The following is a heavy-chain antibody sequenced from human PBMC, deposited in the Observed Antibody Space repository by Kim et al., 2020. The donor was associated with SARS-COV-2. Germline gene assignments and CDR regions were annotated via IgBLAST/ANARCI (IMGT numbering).Heavy chain of an antibody. D-gene: IGHD4-17*01. Sequence: YAQKFQGRVTITADESTSTAYMELSSLRSEDTAVYYCARALGVTTKEFDPWGQGTLVTVSS. V-gene: IGHV1-69*01. CDR3: ARALGVTTKEFDP. J-gene: IGHJ5*02.